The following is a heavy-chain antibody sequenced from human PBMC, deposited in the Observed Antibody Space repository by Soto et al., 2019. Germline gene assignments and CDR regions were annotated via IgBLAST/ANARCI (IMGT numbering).Heavy chain of an antibody. CDR3: ARATMIVGSWWFDP. J-gene: IGHJ5*02. CDR1: GGSISSYY. Sequence: QVQLQESGPGLVKPSETLSLTCTVSGGSISSYYWSWIRQPPGKGLEWIGYIYYSGSTNYNPSLKSRVTISVDTSKNQFSLKLSSVTAADTAVYYCARATMIVGSWWFDPWGQGTLFTVSS. D-gene: IGHD3-22*01. V-gene: IGHV4-59*01. CDR2: IYYSGST.